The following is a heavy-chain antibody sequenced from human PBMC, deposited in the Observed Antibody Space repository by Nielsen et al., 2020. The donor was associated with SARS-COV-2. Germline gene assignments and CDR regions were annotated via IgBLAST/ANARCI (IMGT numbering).Heavy chain of an antibody. D-gene: IGHD6-19*01. Sequence: RGSLRLSCAASGFTFSNYWMTWVRQAPGKGLEWVANIKQDGSEKYYVDSVKGRFTISRDNAKNSLSLQMSRLRAEDTAVYYCARESVTGTDAFDIWGQGTVVTVSS. CDR2: IKQDGSEK. CDR1: GFTFSNYW. V-gene: IGHV3-7*03. J-gene: IGHJ3*02. CDR3: ARESVTGTDAFDI.